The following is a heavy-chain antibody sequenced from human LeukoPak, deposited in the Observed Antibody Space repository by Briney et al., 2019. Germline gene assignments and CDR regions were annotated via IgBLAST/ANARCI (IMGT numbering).Heavy chain of an antibody. CDR2: INPNSGGT. CDR3: ARQIGGSFDY. CDR1: GYTFTDYY. Sequence: ASVKVSCKASGYTFTDYYMHGVRQAPGQGLEWMGRINPNSGGTNYAQKFQGRVTMTRDTSISTAYMELSWLISDDTAVYYCARQIGGSFDYWGQGTQVTVSS. J-gene: IGHJ4*02. V-gene: IGHV1-2*06. D-gene: IGHD1-26*01.